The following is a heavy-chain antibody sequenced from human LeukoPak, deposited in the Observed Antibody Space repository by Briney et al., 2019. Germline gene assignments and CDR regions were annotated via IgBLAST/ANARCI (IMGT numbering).Heavy chain of an antibody. CDR3: ARSTPMNYYYDSSGYHDY. CDR2: IIPILGIA. J-gene: IGHJ4*02. Sequence: ASVKVSCKASGGTFSSYAISWVRQAPGQGLEWMGRIIPILGIANYAQKFQGRVTITADKSTSTAYMELSSLRSEDTAVYYCARSTPMNYYYDSSGYHDYWGQGTLVTVSS. CDR1: GGTFSSYA. D-gene: IGHD3-22*01. V-gene: IGHV1-69*04.